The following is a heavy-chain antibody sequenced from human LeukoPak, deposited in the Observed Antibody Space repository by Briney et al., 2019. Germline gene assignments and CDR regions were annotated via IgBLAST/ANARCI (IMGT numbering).Heavy chain of an antibody. V-gene: IGHV3-23*01. CDR3: ARGAYYYDSSGYYLFDY. J-gene: IGHJ4*02. Sequence: GGSLRLSCAASGFTFSSYAMSWVRQAPGKGLEWVSAIIGSDGSTYYADSVKGRFTISRDNAKNSLYLQMSSLRAEDTAVYYCARGAYYYDSSGYYLFDYWGQGTLVIVSS. CDR2: IIGSDGST. CDR1: GFTFSSYA. D-gene: IGHD3-22*01.